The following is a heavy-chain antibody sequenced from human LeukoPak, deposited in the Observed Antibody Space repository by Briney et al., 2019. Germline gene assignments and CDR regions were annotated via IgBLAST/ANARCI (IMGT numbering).Heavy chain of an antibody. D-gene: IGHD5-12*01. CDR1: GYSFSTYW. J-gene: IGHJ4*02. CDR2: IYPGESDS. Sequence: GESLKISFKGSGYSFSTYWIGWVRQTPGKGLELMGIIYPGESDSRYSPAFEGQVTISDDKSISTAYLQWNSLKSSDTAIYFRARGRGYSGYAFVDEYWGQGTLVTVSS. CDR3: ARGRGYSGYAFVDEY. V-gene: IGHV5-51*01.